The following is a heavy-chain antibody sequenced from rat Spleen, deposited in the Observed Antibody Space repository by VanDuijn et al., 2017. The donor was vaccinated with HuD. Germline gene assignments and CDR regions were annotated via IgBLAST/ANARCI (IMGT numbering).Heavy chain of an antibody. CDR2: ISSGGGGI. CDR1: GFTFSSFP. Sequence: EVQLVESGGGLVQPGRSLKLSCAASGFTFSSFPMAWVRQAPKKGLEWVAYISSGGGGIYYPDSVKGRFTVSRDNAKSTLNLQLDSLRSEDTATYCCVRQDTSGYSNWFTYWGQGTLVTVSS. CDR3: VRQDTSGYSNWFTY. D-gene: IGHD2-3*01. J-gene: IGHJ3*01. V-gene: IGHV5-27*01.